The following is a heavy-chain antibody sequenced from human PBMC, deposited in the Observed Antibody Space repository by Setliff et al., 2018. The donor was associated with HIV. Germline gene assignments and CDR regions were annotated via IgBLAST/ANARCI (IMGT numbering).Heavy chain of an antibody. CDR2: LHRDGGT. CDR3: AKDSVVPAAGRVFDY. J-gene: IGHJ4*02. Sequence: GGSLRLSCAVSGFNVTDNYMTWVRQAPGKGLEWVSILHRDGGTYSADSVKGRFTISRDNSKNTLYLRMNNLRAEDTAIYYCAKDSVVPAAGRVFDYWGQGTLVTVSS. V-gene: IGHV3-53*01. CDR1: GFNVTDNY. D-gene: IGHD2-2*01.